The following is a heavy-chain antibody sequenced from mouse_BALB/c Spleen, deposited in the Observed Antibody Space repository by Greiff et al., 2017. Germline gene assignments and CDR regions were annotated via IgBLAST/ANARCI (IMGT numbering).Heavy chain of an antibody. D-gene: IGHD2-4*01. CDR3: ARHEDYDYDGSFAY. Sequence: EVKLVESGGGLVKPGGSLKLSCAASGFTFSSYTMSWVRQTPEKRLEWVAYISNGGGSTYYPDTVKGRFTISRDNAKNTLYLQMSSLKSEDTAMYYCARHEDYDYDGSFAYWGQGTLVTVSA. V-gene: IGHV5-12-2*01. J-gene: IGHJ3*01. CDR2: ISNGGGST. CDR1: GFTFSSYT.